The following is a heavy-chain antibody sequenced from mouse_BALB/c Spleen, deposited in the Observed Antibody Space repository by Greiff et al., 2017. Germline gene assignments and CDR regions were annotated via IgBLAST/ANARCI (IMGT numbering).Heavy chain of an antibody. CDR2: ISYSGST. J-gene: IGHJ2*01. D-gene: IGHD2-14*01. CDR1: GYSITSDYA. Sequence: EVKVEESGPGLVKPSHSLSLTCTVTGYSITSDYAWNWIRQFPGNKLEWMGYISYSGSTSYNPSLKSRISITRDTSKNQFFLQLNSVTTEDTATYYCARHYRYDGLDYWGQGTTLTVSS. V-gene: IGHV3-2*02. CDR3: ARHYRYDGLDY.